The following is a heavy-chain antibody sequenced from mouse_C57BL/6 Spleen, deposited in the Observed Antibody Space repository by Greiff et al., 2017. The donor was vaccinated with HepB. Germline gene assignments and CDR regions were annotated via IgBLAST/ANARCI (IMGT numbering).Heavy chain of an antibody. CDR3: ARDYDYDAMDY. CDR2: ISDGGSYT. V-gene: IGHV5-4*01. CDR1: GFTFSSYA. Sequence: EVKLMESGGGLVKPGGSLKLSCAASGFTFSSYAMSWVRQTPEKRLEWVATISDGGSYTYYPDNVKGRFTISRDNAKNNLYLQMSHLKSEDTAMYYCARDYDYDAMDYWGQGTSVTVSS. J-gene: IGHJ4*01.